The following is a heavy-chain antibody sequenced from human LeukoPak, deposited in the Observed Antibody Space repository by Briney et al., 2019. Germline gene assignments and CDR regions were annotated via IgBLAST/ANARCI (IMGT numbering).Heavy chain of an antibody. CDR2: ISGSGGST. CDR3: AKVRIVGATTNWFDP. J-gene: IGHJ5*02. CDR1: GFTFSSYA. Sequence: GGSLRLSCAASGFTFSSYAMSWVRQAPGKGLEWVSAISGSGGSTHYADSVKGRFTISRDNSKNTLYLQMNSLRAEDTAVYYCAKVRIVGATTNWFDPWGQGTLVTVSS. D-gene: IGHD1-26*01. V-gene: IGHV3-23*01.